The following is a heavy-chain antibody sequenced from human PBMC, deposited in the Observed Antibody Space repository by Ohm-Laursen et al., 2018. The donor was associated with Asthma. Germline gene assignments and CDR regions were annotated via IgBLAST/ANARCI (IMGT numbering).Heavy chain of an antibody. CDR3: AREYSGSYPDY. CDR2: IYYSGST. J-gene: IGHJ4*02. V-gene: IGHV4-61*01. CDR1: GGSVSSGSYY. D-gene: IGHD1-26*01. Sequence: SDTLSLTCTVSGGSVSSGSYYWSWIRQPPGKGLEWIGYIYYSGSTNYNPSLKSRVTISVDTSKNQFSLKLSSVTAADTAAYYCAREYSGSYPDYWGQGTLVTVSS.